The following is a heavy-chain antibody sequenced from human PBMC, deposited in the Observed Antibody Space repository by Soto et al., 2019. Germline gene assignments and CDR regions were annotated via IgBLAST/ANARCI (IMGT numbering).Heavy chain of an antibody. CDR3: ASGLYDSSGFIRDAFDI. J-gene: IGHJ3*02. Sequence: SVKVSCKTSGGTFSSYAIGCVLQSPLQWLEWMGGIIPIFGTANYAQKFQGRVTITADKSTSTAYMELSSLRSEDTAVYYCASGLYDSSGFIRDAFDIWGQGTMVTVSS. V-gene: IGHV1-69*06. CDR2: IIPIFGTA. D-gene: IGHD3-22*01. CDR1: GGTFSSYA.